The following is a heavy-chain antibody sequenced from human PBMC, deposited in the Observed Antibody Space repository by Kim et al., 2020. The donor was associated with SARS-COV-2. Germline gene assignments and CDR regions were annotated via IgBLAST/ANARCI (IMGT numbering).Heavy chain of an antibody. Sequence: SETLSLTCTVSGAYITNHYWSWIRQPPGKGLEWIGNIYHSGSTSYNPSLKSRVTISVDTSKKQFSLQVTSVTAADTAVYYCVREGYGEGGGFFFDSWG. CDR1: GAYITNHY. CDR3: VREGYGEGGGFFFDS. V-gene: IGHV4-59*11. D-gene: IGHD1-1*01. J-gene: IGHJ5*01. CDR2: IYHSGST.